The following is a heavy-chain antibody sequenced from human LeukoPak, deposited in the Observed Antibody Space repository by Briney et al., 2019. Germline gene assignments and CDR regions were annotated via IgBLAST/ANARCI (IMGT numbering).Heavy chain of an antibody. V-gene: IGHV3-30-3*01. CDR2: NGGRR. CDR1: GFTFSDYF. J-gene: IGHJ3*02. D-gene: IGHD2-21*02. Sequence: GGSLRLSCAASGFTFSDYFMHWVRQAPGKGLEWVADNGGRRFYVESVNGRLTISRVNSKNILYLQMNRLGSEEMAVYFCARERQDTVIHSGAFDIWGQGTMVTVSS. CDR3: ARERQDTVIHSGAFDI.